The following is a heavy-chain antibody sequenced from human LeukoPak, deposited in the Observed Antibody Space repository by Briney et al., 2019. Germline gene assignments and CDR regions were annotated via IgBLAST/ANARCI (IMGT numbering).Heavy chain of an antibody. CDR1: GYSFIDYY. CDR3: AREYYDSSGRKHAFNT. V-gene: IGHV1-2*02. D-gene: IGHD3-22*01. CDR2: IDPDSGGT. Sequence: ASVKVSCKASGYSFIDYYIHWVRQAPGQGLEWVGCIDPDSGGTKYGQKFQGRVTMTRDTSINTAYMEVTSLRSDDTAVYYCAREYYDSSGRKHAFNTWGQGTMVTVSS. J-gene: IGHJ3*02.